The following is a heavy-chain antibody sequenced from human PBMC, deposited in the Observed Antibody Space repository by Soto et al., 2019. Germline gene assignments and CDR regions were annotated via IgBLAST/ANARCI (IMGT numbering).Heavy chain of an antibody. CDR3: ARSSITLVRGADYTMDV. Sequence: QVQMVQSGAEVKKPGSSVKVSCKASGGTFSSYAISWVRQAPGQGLEWMGGIIPIFGTANYAQKFQDRVTITADESTSTAYMELSSLRSEDTAVYYCARSSITLVRGADYTMDVWGQGTTVTVSS. CDR2: IIPIFGTA. V-gene: IGHV1-69*01. D-gene: IGHD3-10*01. J-gene: IGHJ6*02. CDR1: GGTFSSYA.